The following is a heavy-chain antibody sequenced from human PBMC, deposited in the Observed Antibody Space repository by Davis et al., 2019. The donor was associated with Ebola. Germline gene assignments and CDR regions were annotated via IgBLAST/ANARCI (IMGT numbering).Heavy chain of an antibody. CDR2: ISGNGATT. CDR3: ATDWLSRNWYFDL. CDR1: ELTFSISA. Sequence: PGGSLRLSCATSELTFSISAMSWVRQAPGKGLEWVSAISGNGATTYYADSVKGRFTVSRDNSKNTLYLQMNSLRAEDTAVYYCATDWLSRNWYFDLWGRGTLVTVSS. V-gene: IGHV3-23*01. D-gene: IGHD5-12*01. J-gene: IGHJ2*01.